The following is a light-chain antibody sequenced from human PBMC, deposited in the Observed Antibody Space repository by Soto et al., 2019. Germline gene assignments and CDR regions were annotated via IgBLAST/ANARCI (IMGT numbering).Light chain of an antibody. CDR1: SSDDGGHNY. Sequence: QSALTQPASVSGSPGQSITISCTGTSSDDGGHNYVSWYQQHPGTAPKLMIYEGTKRPSGVSNRFSGSKSGNTASLTISGLQAEDEADYYGSSYTSSTTLDVVFGGGTKLTVL. CDR3: SSYTSSTTLDVV. V-gene: IGLV2-14*01. CDR2: EGT. J-gene: IGLJ2*01.